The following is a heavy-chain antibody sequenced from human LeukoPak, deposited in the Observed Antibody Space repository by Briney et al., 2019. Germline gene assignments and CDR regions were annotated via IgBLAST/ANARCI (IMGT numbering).Heavy chain of an antibody. CDR3: ARDQSGYSYGYNNWFDP. CDR2: IIPILGVA. V-gene: IGHV1-69*04. J-gene: IGHJ5*02. CDR1: GGTFSSYA. D-gene: IGHD5-18*01. Sequence: ASVKVSCKASGGTFSSYAINWVRQAPGQGLEWMGRIIPILGVANYAQKFQGRVTITADKSTSTVYMELSSLRSEDTAVYYCARDQSGYSYGYNNWFDPWGQGTLVTVSS.